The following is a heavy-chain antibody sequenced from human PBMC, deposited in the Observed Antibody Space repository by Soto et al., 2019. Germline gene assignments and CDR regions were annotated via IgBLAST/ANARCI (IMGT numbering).Heavy chain of an antibody. D-gene: IGHD6-19*01. V-gene: IGHV3-23*01. CDR2: ISGSGGST. CDR3: ARERSSGWYGGRAFDI. J-gene: IGHJ3*02. CDR1: GFTFSSYA. Sequence: EVQLLESGGGLVQPGGSLRLSCAASGFTFSSYAMSWVRQAPGKGLEWVSAISGSGGSTYYADSVKGRFTISRDNSKNPLYLQMNSLRAEDTAVYDCARERSSGWYGGRAFDIWGQGTMVTVSS.